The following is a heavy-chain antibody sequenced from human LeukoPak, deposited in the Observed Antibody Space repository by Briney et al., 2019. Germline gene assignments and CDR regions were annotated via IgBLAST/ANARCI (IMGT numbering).Heavy chain of an antibody. CDR3: AKDSEELAYCGGDCYFNWYFDL. J-gene: IGHJ2*01. CDR2: IWYDGSNK. V-gene: IGHV3-33*06. Sequence: GGSLRLSCAASGFTFSSYGMHWVRQAPGKGLEWVAVIWYDGSNKYYADSVKGRFTISRDNSKNTLYLQMNSLRAEDTAVYYRAKDSEELAYCGGDCYFNWYFDLWGRGTLVTVSS. CDR1: GFTFSSYG. D-gene: IGHD2-21*02.